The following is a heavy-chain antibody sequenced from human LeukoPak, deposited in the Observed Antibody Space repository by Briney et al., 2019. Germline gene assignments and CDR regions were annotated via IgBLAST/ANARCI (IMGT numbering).Heavy chain of an antibody. CDR3: ARVRIAAAGYYFDY. CDR2: IYTSGST. Sequence: KPSETLSLTCTVSGGSISSYYWSWIRQPAGKGLEWIGRIYTSGSTNYNPSLKSRVTMSVDTSKNQFSLKLSSVTAADTAVYYCARVRIAAAGYYFDYWGQGTLVTVSS. CDR1: GGSISSYY. J-gene: IGHJ4*02. D-gene: IGHD6-13*01. V-gene: IGHV4-4*07.